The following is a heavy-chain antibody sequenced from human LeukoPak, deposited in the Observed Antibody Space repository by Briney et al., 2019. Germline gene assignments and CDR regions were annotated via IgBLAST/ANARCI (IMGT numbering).Heavy chain of an antibody. CDR3: ARAFGTVDTAMASDY. CDR2: INHSGST. Sequence: SETLSLTCAVYGGSFSGYYWSWIHQPPGKGLEWIGEINHSGSTNYNPSLKSRVTISVDTSKNQFSLKLSSVTAADTAVYYCARAFGTVDTAMASDYWGQGTLVTVSS. D-gene: IGHD5-18*01. V-gene: IGHV4-34*01. J-gene: IGHJ4*02. CDR1: GGSFSGYY.